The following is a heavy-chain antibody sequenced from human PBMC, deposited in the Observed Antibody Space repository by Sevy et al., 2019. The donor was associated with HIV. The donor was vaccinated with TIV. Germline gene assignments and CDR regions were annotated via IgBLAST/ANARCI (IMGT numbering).Heavy chain of an antibody. V-gene: IGHV3-7*01. D-gene: IGHD5-18*01. CDR3: ARSGMQLWFDYFDY. J-gene: IGHJ4*02. CDR1: GFTFSSYW. Sequence: GGSLRLSCAASGFTFSSYWMTWVRQAPGKGLEWVAYIKQDGSAESLLDSVKGRFTISRDNAKNSLYLQMTSLRAEETAVYYCARSGMQLWFDYFDYWGQGTLVTVSS. CDR2: IKQDGSAE.